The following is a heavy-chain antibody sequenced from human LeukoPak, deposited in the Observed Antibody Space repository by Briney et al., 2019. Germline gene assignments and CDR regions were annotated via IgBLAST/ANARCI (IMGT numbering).Heavy chain of an antibody. D-gene: IGHD3-22*01. Sequence: GGSLRLSCAASGFTVSSNYMSWVRQAPGKGLEWVSVIYSGGSTYYADSVKGRFTISRDNSKNTLYLQMNSLRAEDTAVYYCAREGYYYDSSGYYYVREAFDIWGQGTMVTVSS. CDR2: IYSGGST. CDR3: AREGYYYDSSGYYYVREAFDI. J-gene: IGHJ3*02. CDR1: GFTVSSNY. V-gene: IGHV3-66*01.